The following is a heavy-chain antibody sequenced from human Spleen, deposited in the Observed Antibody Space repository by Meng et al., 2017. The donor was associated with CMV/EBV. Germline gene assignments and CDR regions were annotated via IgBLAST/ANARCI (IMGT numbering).Heavy chain of an antibody. CDR3: ARVGVLGASKHFQN. CDR2: ISGNGRST. CDR1: EFTFANFA. Sequence: GESLKISCAASEFTFANFAMGWVRQPPGKGLEWVSGISGNGRSTYTADSVKGRFTISRDNTKNSLYLQMNSLRAEDTAVYYCARVGVLGASKHFQNWGQGTLVTVSS. J-gene: IGHJ1*01. V-gene: IGHV3-23*01. D-gene: IGHD1-26*01.